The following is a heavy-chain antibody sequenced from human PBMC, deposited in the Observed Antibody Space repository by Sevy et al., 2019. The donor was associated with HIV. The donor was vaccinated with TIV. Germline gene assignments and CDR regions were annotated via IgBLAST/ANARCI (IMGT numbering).Heavy chain of an antibody. J-gene: IGHJ5*02. CDR1: GGSISSYY. V-gene: IGHV4-59*01. CDR3: ARAPGGQQLVDWFDP. CDR2: IYYSGST. D-gene: IGHD6-13*01. Sequence: SETLSLTCTVSGGSISSYYWSWIQQPPGKGLEWIGYIYYSGSTNYNPSLKSRVTISVDTSKNQFSLKLSSVTAADTAVYYCARAPGGQQLVDWFDPWGQGTLVTVSS.